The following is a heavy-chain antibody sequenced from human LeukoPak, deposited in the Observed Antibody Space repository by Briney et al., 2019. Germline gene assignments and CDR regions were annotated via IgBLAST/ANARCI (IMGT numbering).Heavy chain of an antibody. CDR1: GGPISSDH. D-gene: IGHD2/OR15-2a*01. Sequence: PSETLSLTCTVSGGPISSDHWNWIRQPPGKGLEWIGCIYYSGSTYYNPSLKSRVTISVDMSKSQFSLRLTSVTAADTAVYYCARKNDFDIWGQGTLVTVSS. V-gene: IGHV4-59*01. CDR2: IYYSGST. CDR3: ARKNDFDI. J-gene: IGHJ3*02.